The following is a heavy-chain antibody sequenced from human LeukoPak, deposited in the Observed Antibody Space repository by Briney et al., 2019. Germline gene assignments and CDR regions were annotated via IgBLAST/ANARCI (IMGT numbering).Heavy chain of an antibody. CDR1: GFTFDDYG. J-gene: IGHJ4*02. V-gene: IGHV3-20*04. CDR2: INRNGGST. CDR3: ARGFRNGPFDC. Sequence: GGSLRLSCEASGFTFDDYGMSWVRQPPGKRLEGVSGINRNGGSTDYADSVKGRFTISRDNAKNSHFLQMNSLRVEDTALYYCARGFRNGPFDCWGQGTLVTVSS. D-gene: IGHD2-8*01.